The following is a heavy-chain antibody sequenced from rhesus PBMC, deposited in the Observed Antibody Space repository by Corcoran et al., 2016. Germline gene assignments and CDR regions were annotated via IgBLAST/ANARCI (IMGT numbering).Heavy chain of an antibody. CDR2: ISGAGGST. D-gene: IGHD6-31*01. CDR1: GASISSYW. CDR3: ARGVGASGISGWF. J-gene: IGHJ4*01. V-gene: IGHV4-80*01. Sequence: QVQLQESGPGLVKPSETLSLTCAVSGASISSYWWSWIRQPPGKGLEWVGEISGAGGSTYYTPSLKSRVTISKDASNNQFSLKMTSVTAADTAVYYCARGVGASGISGWFWGQGVLVTVSS.